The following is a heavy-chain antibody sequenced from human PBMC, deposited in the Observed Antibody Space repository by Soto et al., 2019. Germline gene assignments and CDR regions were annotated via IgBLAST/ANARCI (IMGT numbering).Heavy chain of an antibody. D-gene: IGHD2-2*01. Sequence: GASVKVSCKASGYTYTSYGISWVRQAPGQGLEWMGWISSFNGKTNYAQKVQDRVTMTTDTSASTTYMELRSLRSDDTAVYYCARGPRYCSTTTCFSGVTWFDPWGQGTLVTVSS. V-gene: IGHV1-18*04. CDR1: GYTYTSYG. J-gene: IGHJ5*02. CDR3: ARGPRYCSTTTCFSGVTWFDP. CDR2: ISSFNGKT.